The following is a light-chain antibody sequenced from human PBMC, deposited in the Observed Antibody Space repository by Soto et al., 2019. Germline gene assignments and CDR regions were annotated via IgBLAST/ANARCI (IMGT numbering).Light chain of an antibody. Sequence: DIQMTQSPSSLSASVGDRITITCRASQSISSFLQWYQQKPGKAPRLLIYSASSLQSGVPSRFSGSGSGTDFTLLINNLQPEEFATYYCQQSYSSPPITFGQGTRLEIK. CDR2: SAS. CDR1: QSISSF. J-gene: IGKJ5*01. CDR3: QQSYSSPPIT. V-gene: IGKV1-39*01.